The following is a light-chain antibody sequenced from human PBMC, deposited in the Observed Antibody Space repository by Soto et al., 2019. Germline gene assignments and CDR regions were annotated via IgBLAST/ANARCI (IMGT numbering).Light chain of an antibody. V-gene: IGKV3-15*01. Sequence: EIVLTQSPGTLSLSAGERATLSCRASRSVSSNLAWYQQKPGQAPRLLIYGASTRATGIPARFSGSGSGTEFTLTISSLQSEDFAVYYCQQYNNWPPWTFGQGTKVDIK. J-gene: IGKJ1*01. CDR3: QQYNNWPPWT. CDR2: GAS. CDR1: RSVSSN.